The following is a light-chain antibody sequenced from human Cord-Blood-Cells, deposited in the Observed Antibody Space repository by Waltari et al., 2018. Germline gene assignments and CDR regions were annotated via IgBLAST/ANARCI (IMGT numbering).Light chain of an antibody. CDR1: QSLLHSNGYNY. CDR2: LGS. V-gene: IGKV2-28*01. CDR3: MQALQTPYT. Sequence: DIVMTQSPLSLLVTPGEPAYISCRSSQSLLHSNGYNYLDWYLPKPGQSPQLLIYLGSNRASGVPDRFSGSGSGTDFTLKISRVEAEDVGVYYCMQALQTPYTFGQGTKLEIK. J-gene: IGKJ2*01.